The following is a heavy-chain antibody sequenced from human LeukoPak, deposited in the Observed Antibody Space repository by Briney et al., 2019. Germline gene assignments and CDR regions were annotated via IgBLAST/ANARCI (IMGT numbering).Heavy chain of an antibody. CDR3: ARVNSGSYPGGPYFFDY. V-gene: IGHV1-2*02. D-gene: IGHD1-26*01. Sequence: ASVKVSCKASGYTFTGYYMHWVRQAPGQGLEWMGWINPNSGGTNSAQKFQGRVTMTRDTSISTAYMELSRLRSDDTAVYYCARVNSGSYPGGPYFFDYWGQGTLVTVSS. CDR2: INPNSGGT. J-gene: IGHJ4*02. CDR1: GYTFTGYY.